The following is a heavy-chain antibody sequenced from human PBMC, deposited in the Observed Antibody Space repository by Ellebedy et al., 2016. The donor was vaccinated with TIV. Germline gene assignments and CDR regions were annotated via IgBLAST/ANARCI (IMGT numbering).Heavy chain of an antibody. CDR2: IYSSQST. V-gene: IGHV4-4*08. CDR3: ARKALSYDHYFDY. J-gene: IGHJ4*02. CDR1: GTVISRFY. D-gene: IGHD3-22*01. Sequence: MPSETLSLTCSVSGTVISRFYWSWIRQPPGKGLEWIGDIYSSQSTNYHPSLKSRVTISVDTSKSQFSLRLSSVTAADTAIYYCARKALSYDHYFDYWGQGLLVTVSS.